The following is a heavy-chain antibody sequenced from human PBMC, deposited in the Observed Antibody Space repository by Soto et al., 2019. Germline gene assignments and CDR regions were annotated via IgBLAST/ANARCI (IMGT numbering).Heavy chain of an antibody. CDR2: ISSSSSTI. CDR1: GFTFSSYS. Sequence: LRLSCAASGFTFSSYSMNWVRQAPGKGLEWVSYISSSSSTIYYADSVKGRFTISRDSAKNSLYLQMNSLRAEDTAVYYCARETTPTYYYFYMDVWGKGTTVTVSS. D-gene: IGHD4-17*01. CDR3: ARETTPTYYYFYMDV. J-gene: IGHJ6*03. V-gene: IGHV3-48*01.